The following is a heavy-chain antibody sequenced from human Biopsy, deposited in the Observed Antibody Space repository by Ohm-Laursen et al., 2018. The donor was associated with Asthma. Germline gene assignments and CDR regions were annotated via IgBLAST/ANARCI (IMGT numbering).Heavy chain of an antibody. Sequence: SLRLSCSSGLTFRNYGMHWVRQAPGKGLEWVALISFDGSTKYFADSVKGRFTISRDNSKNTLYLQMNSLRAEDTAVYYCARAISSSWWAVEYWGQGTLVTVSS. CDR1: GLTFRNYG. J-gene: IGHJ4*02. D-gene: IGHD6-6*01. V-gene: IGHV3-30*03. CDR3: ARAISSSWWAVEY. CDR2: ISFDGSTK.